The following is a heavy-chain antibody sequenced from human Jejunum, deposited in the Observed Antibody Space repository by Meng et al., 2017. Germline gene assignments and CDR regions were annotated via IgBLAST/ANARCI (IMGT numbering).Heavy chain of an antibody. CDR3: ARVGLGWSGFDS. CDR1: GESFSTYY. J-gene: IGHJ4*02. V-gene: IGHV4-34*01. D-gene: IGHD6-19*01. Sequence: QVQLQQWGAGLLKPSETLSLTCSVYGESFSTYYWNWIRQAPGKGLEWIGEITHSGSTKYDPSLKSRVTISQDTSKNQFSLQLSSVTAADTAIYYCARVGLGWSGFDSWGQGSLVTVSS. CDR2: ITHSGST.